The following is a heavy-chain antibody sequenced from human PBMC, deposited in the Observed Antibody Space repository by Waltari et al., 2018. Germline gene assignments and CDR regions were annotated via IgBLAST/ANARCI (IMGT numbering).Heavy chain of an antibody. D-gene: IGHD3-3*01. V-gene: IGHV3-48*03. Sequence: EVQLVESGGGLVQPGGSLRLSCAASGFTFSSYEMNWVRQAPGKGLEWVSYISSSGSTIYYADSVKGRFTIARDNAKNSLYLQMNSLRAEDTAVYYCARDFGSGYCDYWGQGTLVTVSS. J-gene: IGHJ4*02. CDR2: ISSSGSTI. CDR1: GFTFSSYE. CDR3: ARDFGSGYCDY.